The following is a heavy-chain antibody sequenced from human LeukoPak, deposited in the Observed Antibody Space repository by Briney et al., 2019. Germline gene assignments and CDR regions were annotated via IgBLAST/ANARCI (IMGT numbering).Heavy chain of an antibody. CDR2: IYRSGST. J-gene: IGHJ4*02. V-gene: IGHV4-4*07. D-gene: IGHD5-18*01. Sequence: SETLSLTCTVSSRSIGSYYWSWIRQPAGKGLEWIGRIYRSGSTNYNPSLTSRVTMSVDTSKNQFSLKLRSVTAADTAVYYCARGFEGYSYGLYVFDFWGQGTLVTVSS. CDR1: SRSIGSYY. CDR3: ARGFEGYSYGLYVFDF.